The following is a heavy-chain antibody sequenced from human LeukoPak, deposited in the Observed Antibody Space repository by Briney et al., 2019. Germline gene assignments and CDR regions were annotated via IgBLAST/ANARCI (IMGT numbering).Heavy chain of an antibody. D-gene: IGHD5-18*01. CDR3: ARAQLWQKHFDY. Sequence: SETLSLTCAVSGGSISSSNWWSWVRQPPGKGLEWIGEIYHSGSTNYNPSLKSRVTISVDKSKNQFSLKLSSVTAEDTAVYYCARAQLWQKHFDYWGQGTLVTVSS. V-gene: IGHV4-4*02. CDR1: GGSISSSNW. CDR2: IYHSGST. J-gene: IGHJ4*02.